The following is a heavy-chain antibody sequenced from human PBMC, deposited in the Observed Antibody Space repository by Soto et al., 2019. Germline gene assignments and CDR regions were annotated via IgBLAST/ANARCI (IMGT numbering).Heavy chain of an antibody. V-gene: IGHV3-48*02. CDR2: ISSSSSTI. Sequence: GGSLRLSCAASGFTFSSYSMNWVRQAPGKGLEWVSYISSSSSTIYYADSVKGRFTISRDNAKNSLYLQMNSLRDEDTAVDYCARDSRFLRGGLIPHLFDYWGQGTLVTVSS. J-gene: IGHJ4*02. CDR1: GFTFSSYS. CDR3: ARDSRFLRGGLIPHLFDY. D-gene: IGHD3-3*01.